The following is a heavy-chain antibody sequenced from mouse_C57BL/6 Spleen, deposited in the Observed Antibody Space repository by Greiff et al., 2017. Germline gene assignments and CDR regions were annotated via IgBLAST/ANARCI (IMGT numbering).Heavy chain of an antibody. V-gene: IGHV1-26*01. CDR2: INPNNGGT. J-gene: IGHJ2*01. CDR3: ARRGPSLYYDYDRYYFDY. D-gene: IGHD2-4*01. CDR1: GYTFTDYY. Sequence: EVQLQQSGPELVKPGASVKISCKASGYTFTDYYMNWVKQSHGKSLEWIGDINPNNGGTSYNQKFKGKATLPVGKSSSTAYMELSSLTSEDSAVYYCARRGPSLYYDYDRYYFDYWGQGTTLTVSS.